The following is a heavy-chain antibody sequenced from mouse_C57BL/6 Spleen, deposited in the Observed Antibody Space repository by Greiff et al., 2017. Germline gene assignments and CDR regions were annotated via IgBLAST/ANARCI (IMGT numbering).Heavy chain of an antibody. D-gene: IGHD3-3*01. Sequence: QVQLQQPGAELVRPGSSVKLSCKASGYTFTSYWMHWVKQRPIQGLEWIGNIDPSDSETHYNQKFKDKATLTVDKSSSTAYMQLSSLTSADSSVYYCARGTDFDYWGQGTTLTVSS. CDR1: GYTFTSYW. CDR3: ARGTDFDY. CDR2: IDPSDSET. V-gene: IGHV1-52*01. J-gene: IGHJ2*01.